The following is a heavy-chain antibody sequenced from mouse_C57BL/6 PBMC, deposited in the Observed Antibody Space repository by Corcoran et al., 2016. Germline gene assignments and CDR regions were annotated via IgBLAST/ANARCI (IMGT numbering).Heavy chain of an antibody. Sequence: QVQLQQSGAELARPGASVKLSCKASGYTFTSYGISWVKQRTGQGLEWIGEIYPRSGNTYYNEKFKGKATLTADKSSSTAYMEIRSLTSEYSAVYCCARRDCTYAIDYWGQGTSVNVSS. CDR3: ARRDCTYAIDY. J-gene: IGHJ4*01. V-gene: IGHV1-81*01. CDR2: IYPRSGNT. CDR1: GYTFTSYG.